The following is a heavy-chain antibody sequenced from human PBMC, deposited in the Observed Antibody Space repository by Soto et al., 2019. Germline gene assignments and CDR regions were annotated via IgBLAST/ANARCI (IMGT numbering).Heavy chain of an antibody. CDR2: ISGSGDRT. J-gene: IGHJ4*02. CDR1: GFTFNNYA. CDR3: AKVGSGDRYYFDY. D-gene: IGHD4-17*01. V-gene: IGHV3-23*01. Sequence: EVQLLESGGGLVQPGGSLRLSCAVSGFTFNNYAMNWVRQAPGKGLEWVSSISGSGDRTYYADSVRGRFTISRDSSKNTLSLQMTSLRAEDTAVYYCAKVGSGDRYYFDYWGQGTLVTVSS.